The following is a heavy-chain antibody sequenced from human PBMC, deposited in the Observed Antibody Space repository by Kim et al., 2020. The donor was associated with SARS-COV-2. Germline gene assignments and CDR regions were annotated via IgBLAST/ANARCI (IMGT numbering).Heavy chain of an antibody. CDR3: ARAILGGDYGDYYYYGMDV. V-gene: IGHV1-69*13. CDR2: IIPIFGTA. J-gene: IGHJ6*02. Sequence: SVKVSCKASGGTFSSYAISWVRQAPGQGLEWMGGIIPIFGTANYAQKFQGRVTITADESTSTAYMELSTLRSEDTAVYYCARAILGGDYGDYYYYGMDVWGQGTTVTVSS. D-gene: IGHD4-17*01. CDR1: GGTFSSYA.